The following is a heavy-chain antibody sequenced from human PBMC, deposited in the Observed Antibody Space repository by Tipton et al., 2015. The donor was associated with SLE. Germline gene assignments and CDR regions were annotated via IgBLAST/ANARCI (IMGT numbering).Heavy chain of an antibody. D-gene: IGHD3-16*02. CDR3: SVYRGGTGPFDF. CDR2: INQGGSEK. CDR1: GVTFSSNW. J-gene: IGHJ4*02. V-gene: IGHV3-7*03. Sequence: SGVTFSSNWMSWVRQAPGKGLEWVANINQGGSEKRYVDSVKGRFTVSRDNAQNSLYLQMDSLRAEDTAVYYCSVYRGGTGPFDFWCLGSLVPVSS.